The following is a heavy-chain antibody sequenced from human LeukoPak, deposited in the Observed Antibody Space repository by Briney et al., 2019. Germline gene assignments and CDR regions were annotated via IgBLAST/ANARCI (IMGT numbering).Heavy chain of an antibody. CDR1: GFTFSSYA. CDR2: ISGSGGST. V-gene: IGHV3-23*01. CDR3: AEGHCSSTSCYLSWFDP. Sequence: PGASLRLSCAASGFTFSSYAMSWVRQAPGKGLEWVSAISGSGGSTYYADSVKGRFTISRDNSKNTLYLQMNSLRAEDTAVYYCAEGHCSSTSCYLSWFDPWGQGTLVTVSS. J-gene: IGHJ5*02. D-gene: IGHD2-2*01.